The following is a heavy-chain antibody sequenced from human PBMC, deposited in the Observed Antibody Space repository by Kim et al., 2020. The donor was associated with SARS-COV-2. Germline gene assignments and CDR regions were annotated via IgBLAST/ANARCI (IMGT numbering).Heavy chain of an antibody. CDR1: GGTFSSYA. J-gene: IGHJ6*02. CDR3: ARDGITAAGTHYYYYGMDV. V-gene: IGHV1-69*13. Sequence: SVKVSCKASGGTFSSYAISWVRQAPGQGLEWMGGIIPIFGTANYAQKFQGRVTITADESTSTAYMELSSLRSEDTAVYYCARDGITAAGTHYYYYGMDVWGQGTTVTVSS. CDR2: IIPIFGTA. D-gene: IGHD6-13*01.